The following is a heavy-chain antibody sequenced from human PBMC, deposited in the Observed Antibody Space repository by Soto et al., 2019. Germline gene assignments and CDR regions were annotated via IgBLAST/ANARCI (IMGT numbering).Heavy chain of an antibody. CDR3: ERIPLPARGWGPWIHLYYDS. CDR2: IHYSGGA. V-gene: IGHV4-59*12. CDR1: GGSLSNYY. J-gene: IGHJ4*02. D-gene: IGHD3-16*01. Sequence: SDTLSLTCTFSGGSLSNYYWTRIRQPPGKGLEWIGFIHYSGGANSKPSLRRRLNRSVGRSSHQFSLSLGSVTAADTATYLCERIPLPARGWGPWIHLYYDSWGRGAPVTVSS.